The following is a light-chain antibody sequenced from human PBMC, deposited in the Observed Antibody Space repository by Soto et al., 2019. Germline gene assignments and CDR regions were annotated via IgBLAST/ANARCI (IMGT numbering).Light chain of an antibody. CDR2: YVS. CDR1: SSDVGGYNY. V-gene: IGLV2-11*01. CDR3: SSYAGSYTWV. J-gene: IGLJ3*02. Sequence: QSALTQPRSVSGSPGQSVTISCTGTSSDVGGYNYVSWYQQHPVKAPKLMIYYVSKRPSGVPDRFSGSKSGNTASLTISGIKAEDEADYYCSSYAGSYTWVFGGGTKLNVL.